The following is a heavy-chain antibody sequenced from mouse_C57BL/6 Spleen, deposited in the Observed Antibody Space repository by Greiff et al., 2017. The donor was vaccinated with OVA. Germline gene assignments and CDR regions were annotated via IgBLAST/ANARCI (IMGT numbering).Heavy chain of an antibody. D-gene: IGHD2-4*01. CDR3: AREDYDGFAY. CDR1: GFTFSDYY. V-gene: IGHV5-16*01. CDR2: INYDGSST. Sequence: EVKLMESEGGLVQPGSSMKLSCTASGFTFSDYYMAWVRQVPEKGLEWVANINYDGSSTYYLDSLKSRFIISRDNAKNILYLQMSSLKSEDTATYYCAREDYDGFAYWGQGTLVTVSA. J-gene: IGHJ3*01.